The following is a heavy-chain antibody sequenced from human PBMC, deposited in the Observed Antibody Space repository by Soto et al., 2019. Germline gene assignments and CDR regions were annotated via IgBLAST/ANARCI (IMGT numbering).Heavy chain of an antibody. Sequence: SETLSLTCTVSGGSISSYYWSCIRQPPGKGLEWIGYIYYSGSTNYNPSLKSRVTISVDTSKNQFPLKLSSVTAADTAVYYCARDLGCSSTSCPREAFDIWGQGTMVTVSS. D-gene: IGHD2-2*01. CDR3: ARDLGCSSTSCPREAFDI. J-gene: IGHJ3*02. V-gene: IGHV4-59*01. CDR2: IYYSGST. CDR1: GGSISSYY.